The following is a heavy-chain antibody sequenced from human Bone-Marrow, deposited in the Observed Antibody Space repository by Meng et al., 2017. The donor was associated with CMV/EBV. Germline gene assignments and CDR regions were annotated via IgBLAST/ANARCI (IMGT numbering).Heavy chain of an antibody. V-gene: IGHV5-51*01. J-gene: IGHJ5*02. CDR3: ARRADSYDWFDP. Sequence: GESLKISCKGSGYSFTNYWIAWVRQMPGKGLEWMGIIYPGDSDTRYNPSFQGQVTISADKSGSTAYLQWSRLKASDTAMYYCARRADSYDWFDPCGQGTLVTVSS. CDR2: IYPGDSDT. D-gene: IGHD2-21*01. CDR1: GYSFTNYW.